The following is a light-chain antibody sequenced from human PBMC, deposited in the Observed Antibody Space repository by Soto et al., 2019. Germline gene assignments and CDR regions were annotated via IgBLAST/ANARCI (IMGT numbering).Light chain of an antibody. CDR1: SSDVGGYNY. Sequence: QSALTQPPSASGSPGQSVTISCTGTSSDVGGYNYVSWYQHHPGKAPKLIIYEVYKRPSGVPDRFSGSKSGNTAALTVSGLKAEDEADYYCSSYVGTNSYVFGTGT. CDR3: SSYVGTNSYV. J-gene: IGLJ1*01. CDR2: EVY. V-gene: IGLV2-8*01.